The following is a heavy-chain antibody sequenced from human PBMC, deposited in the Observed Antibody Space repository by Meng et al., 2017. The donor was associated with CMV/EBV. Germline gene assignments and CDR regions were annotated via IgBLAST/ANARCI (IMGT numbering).Heavy chain of an antibody. CDR3: AREGVGCSSTSCFPSSGMDV. J-gene: IGHJ6*02. CDR2: INHSGST. Sequence: LVKPTQTLTLTCAVYGGSFSGYYWSWIRQPPGKGLEWIGEINHSGSTNYNPSLKSRVTISVDTSKNQFSLKLSSVTAADTAVYYCAREGVGCSSTSCFPSSGMDVWGQGTTVTVSS. V-gene: IGHV4-34*01. CDR1: GGSFSGYY. D-gene: IGHD2-2*01.